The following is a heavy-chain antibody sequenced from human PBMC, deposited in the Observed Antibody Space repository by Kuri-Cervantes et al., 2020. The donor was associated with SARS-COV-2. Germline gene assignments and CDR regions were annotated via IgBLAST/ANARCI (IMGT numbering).Heavy chain of an antibody. CDR2: INHSGST. CDR1: GGSFRGYY. D-gene: IGHD6-19*01. Sequence: SETLSLTCAVYGGSFRGYYWSWIRQPPGKWLEWIGEINHSGSTNYNPSLKSRITISVETSKNQFSLKLSSVTADDTAVYYCAKWEGCGWYMSFPYFDYWGQGILVTVSS. CDR3: AKWEGCGWYMSFPYFDY. J-gene: IGHJ4*02. V-gene: IGHV4-34*01.